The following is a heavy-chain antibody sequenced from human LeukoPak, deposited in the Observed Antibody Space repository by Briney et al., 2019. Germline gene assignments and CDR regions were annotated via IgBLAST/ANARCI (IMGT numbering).Heavy chain of an antibody. J-gene: IGHJ4*02. V-gene: IGHV4-34*01. Sequence: SETLSLTCAVYGGSFSTYYWSWLRQSPGKGLEWLAEISHRGDTNYNPSVKSRVTISVDTSKNQFSLKVRSVTAADTAVYYCARGPTISETGYFDYWGQGTLVTVSS. CDR3: ARGPTISETGYFDY. D-gene: IGHD1-1*01. CDR2: ISHRGDT. CDR1: GGSFSTYY.